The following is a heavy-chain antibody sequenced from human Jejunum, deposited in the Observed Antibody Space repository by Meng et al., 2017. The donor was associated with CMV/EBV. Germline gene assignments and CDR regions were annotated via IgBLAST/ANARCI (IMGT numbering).Heavy chain of an antibody. Sequence: GFTLSSYWMSWVRQAPGKVLEWLAKIGRDGSGTDYVDSLEGRFTISRDNAKNSMYLQMNSLRAEDTAVYYCARYYCESGSCFIDYWGHGTLVTVSS. CDR1: GFTLSSYW. CDR3: ARYYCESGSCFIDY. D-gene: IGHD2-15*01. J-gene: IGHJ4*01. V-gene: IGHV3-7*01. CDR2: IGRDGSGT.